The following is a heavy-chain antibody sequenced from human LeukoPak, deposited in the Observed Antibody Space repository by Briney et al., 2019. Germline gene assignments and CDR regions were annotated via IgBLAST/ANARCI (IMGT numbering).Heavy chain of an antibody. CDR3: ARYRTAPDRFFDY. Sequence: LPGGSLRLSCAASGFTFSSYAMSWVRQAPGKGLEWVSAIGADGGGIHYADSVKGRFTISRDNSKNTLFLQMDSLTAEDTAIYYCARYRTAPDRFFDYWGHGTLVTVSS. D-gene: IGHD5-12*01. J-gene: IGHJ4*01. V-gene: IGHV3-23*01. CDR1: GFTFSSYA. CDR2: IGADGGGI.